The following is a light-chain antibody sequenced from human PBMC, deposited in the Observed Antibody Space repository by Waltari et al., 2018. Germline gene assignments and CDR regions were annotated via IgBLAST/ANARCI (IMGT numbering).Light chain of an antibody. CDR2: KDT. CDR3: LSVADNILV. V-gene: IGLV3-27*01. Sequence: SYELTQPSSVSVSPGQTASILCSGVELAKKYVRWFQHKPGQSPVLIIYKDTERPSGIPARFSGSTSGTTVTLTITGAQVEDEADYYCLSVADNILVFGGGTKLTVL. CDR1: ELAKKY. J-gene: IGLJ3*02.